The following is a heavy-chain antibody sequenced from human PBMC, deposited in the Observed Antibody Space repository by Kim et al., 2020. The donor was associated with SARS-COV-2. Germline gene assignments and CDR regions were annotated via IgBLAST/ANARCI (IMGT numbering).Heavy chain of an antibody. V-gene: IGHV4-39*01. Sequence: SETLSLTCTVSGGSISSSSYYWGWIRQPPGKGLEWFGSIYYSGSTYYNPSLKSRVTISVDTSKNQFSLKLSSVTAADTAVYYCARRVRSSWHRFGDSGLYYCDYWGQGTLVTVSS. CDR2: IYYSGST. J-gene: IGHJ4*02. D-gene: IGHD6-13*01. CDR1: GGSISSSSYY. CDR3: ARRVRSSWHRFGDSGLYYCDY.